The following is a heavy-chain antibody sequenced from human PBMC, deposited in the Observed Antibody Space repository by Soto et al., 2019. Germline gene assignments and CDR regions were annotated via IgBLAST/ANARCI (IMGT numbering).Heavy chain of an antibody. J-gene: IGHJ3*02. CDR3: ARDSSSEPIDAFDI. D-gene: IGHD6-6*01. CDR2: IYYSGST. V-gene: IGHV4-59*01. CDR1: GGSISSYY. Sequence: SETLSLTCTVSGGSISSYYWSWIRQPPGKGLEWIGYIYYSGSTNYNPSLKSRVTISVDTSKNQFSLKLSSVTAADTAVYYCARDSSSEPIDAFDIWGQGTMVTVSS.